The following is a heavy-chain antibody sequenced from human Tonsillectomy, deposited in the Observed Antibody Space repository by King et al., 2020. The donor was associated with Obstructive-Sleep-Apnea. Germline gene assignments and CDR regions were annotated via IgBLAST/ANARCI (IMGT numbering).Heavy chain of an antibody. D-gene: IGHD5-24*01. J-gene: IGHJ4*02. CDR2: ISSSGSSI. CDR1: GFTFRDYY. CDR3: TLGLADGSDDVED. V-gene: IGHV3-11*01. Sequence: VQLVESGGGLVKPGGSLRLSCAASGFTFRDYYMSWIRQAPGKGLEWISYISSSGSSIYYADSVRGRFTISRDNAKKSVYLQMNSLRAEDTAVYYCTLGLADGSDDVEDGGQGTMVTVS.